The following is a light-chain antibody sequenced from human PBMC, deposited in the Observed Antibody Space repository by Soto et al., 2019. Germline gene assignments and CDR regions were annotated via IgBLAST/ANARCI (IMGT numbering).Light chain of an antibody. V-gene: IGKV1-17*01. J-gene: IGKJ4*01. CDR1: QGIRND. CDR2: DVS. CDR3: LHHNRYPLT. Sequence: DIQLTQSPSSLSASVGDRVTITCRASQGIRNDLAWYQQKPGKAPKRLMLDVSSLQSGGPSRFSGSGSGTEFTLTISSLQPEDFATYFCLHHNRYPLTFGGGTKVEIK.